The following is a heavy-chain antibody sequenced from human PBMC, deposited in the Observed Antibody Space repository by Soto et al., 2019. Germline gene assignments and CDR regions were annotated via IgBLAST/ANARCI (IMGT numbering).Heavy chain of an antibody. CDR3: ARASPDTAMVTVYFDY. D-gene: IGHD5-18*01. CDR1: GGSFSGYY. CDR2: INNSGST. Sequence: QVQLQQWGAGLLKPSETLSLTCAVYGGSFSGYYWSWIRQPPGKGLEWIGEINNSGSTNYNPSLKSRVTISVDTSKNQFSLKLSSVTAADTAVYYCARASPDTAMVTVYFDYWGQGTLVTVSS. J-gene: IGHJ4*02. V-gene: IGHV4-34*01.